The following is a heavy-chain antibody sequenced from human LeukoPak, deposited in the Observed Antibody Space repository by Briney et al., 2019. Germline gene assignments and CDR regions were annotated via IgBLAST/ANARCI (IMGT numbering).Heavy chain of an antibody. J-gene: IGHJ6*02. V-gene: IGHV3-30-3*01. Sequence: GRSLRLSCAASGFTFNIYAMHWVRQAPGRGLEWVAVISNDGGKEYYADSVKGRFTISRDNAKNSLYLQMNSLRAEDTAVYYCARDPASNEYDFWSGYSTYYYYGMDVWGQGTTVAVSS. CDR2: ISNDGGKE. CDR1: GFTFNIYA. CDR3: ARDPASNEYDFWSGYSTYYYYGMDV. D-gene: IGHD3-3*01.